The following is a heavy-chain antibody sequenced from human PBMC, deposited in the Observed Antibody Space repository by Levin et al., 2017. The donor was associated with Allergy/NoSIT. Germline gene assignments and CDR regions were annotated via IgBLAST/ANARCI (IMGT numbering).Heavy chain of an antibody. Sequence: SETLSLTCIVSGGSISSYHWSWIRQPPGKGLEWIGYIDYSGSTNYNPSLKSRVTISVDTSKNQFSLTLNSVTAADTAVYYCARDSVVASSGTYYCYGMAVWGQGTTVTVSS. V-gene: IGHV4-59*01. D-gene: IGHD6-19*01. J-gene: IGHJ6*02. CDR2: IDYSGST. CDR1: GGSISSYH. CDR3: ARDSVVASSGTYYCYGMAV.